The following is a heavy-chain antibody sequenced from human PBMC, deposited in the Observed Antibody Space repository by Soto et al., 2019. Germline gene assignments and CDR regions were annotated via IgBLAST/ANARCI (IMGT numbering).Heavy chain of an antibody. CDR2: TNPNSGGT. V-gene: IGHV1-2*02. J-gene: IGHJ3*02. CDR1: GYTFTGYY. D-gene: IGHD6-13*01. CDR3: ARRIAAAYGDAFDI. Sequence: VASVKVSCKASGYTFTGYYMHWVRQAPGQGLEWMGWTNPNSGGTNYAQKFQGRVTMTRDTSISTAYMELSRLRSDDTAVYYCARRIAAAYGDAFDIWGQGTMVTVSS.